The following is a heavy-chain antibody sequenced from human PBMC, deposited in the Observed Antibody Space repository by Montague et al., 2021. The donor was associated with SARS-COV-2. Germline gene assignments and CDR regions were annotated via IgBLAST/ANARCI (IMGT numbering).Heavy chain of an antibody. V-gene: IGHV4-61*08. CDR2: IYYSGST. Sequence: SETLSLICTVSGGSVSSGGYCWSWIRQPPGKGLEWIGYIYYSGSTNYNPSLKSRVTISLDTSKNQFSLKLTSVTAADTAVYYCARVSLAAAATRSDYWGQGTLVTVSS. D-gene: IGHD6-13*01. CDR1: GGSVSSGGYC. CDR3: ARVSLAAAATRSDY. J-gene: IGHJ4*02.